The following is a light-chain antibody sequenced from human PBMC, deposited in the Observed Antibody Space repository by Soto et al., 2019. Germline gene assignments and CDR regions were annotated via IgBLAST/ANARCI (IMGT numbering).Light chain of an antibody. Sequence: EIALTQSPALLSLSPGERATLSCRASPSVSTYLAWYQQKPGQAPRLLIYDTFNRATGIPARFSGSGSGTDFTLTISSVEPEDLAVYYCVQRNDWPWTSGQGTKVEI. CDR2: DTF. CDR3: VQRNDWPWT. CDR1: PSVSTY. V-gene: IGKV3-11*01. J-gene: IGKJ1*01.